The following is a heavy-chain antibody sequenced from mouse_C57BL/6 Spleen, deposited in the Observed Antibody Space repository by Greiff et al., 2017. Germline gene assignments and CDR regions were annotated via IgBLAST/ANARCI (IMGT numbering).Heavy chain of an antibody. D-gene: IGHD1-1*01. V-gene: IGHV1-80*01. J-gene: IGHJ1*03. CDR1: GYAFRSYW. Sequence: QVQLKQSGAELVKPGASVKISCKASGYAFRSYWMNWVKQRPGKGLEWIGQIYPGDGDTNSNGKFKGKATLTADKSSSTAYMQLSSLYSEVSAVYLWARSTVVARYWYFDVWGTGTTVTVSA. CDR2: IYPGDGDT. CDR3: ARSTVVARYWYFDV.